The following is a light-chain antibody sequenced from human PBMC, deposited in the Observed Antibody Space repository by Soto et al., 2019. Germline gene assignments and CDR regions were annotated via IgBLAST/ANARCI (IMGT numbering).Light chain of an antibody. Sequence: EIVMTQSPATLSVSPGERASLSCRASQSISRNLAWYQHIPGQAPRLLIYAASTRAPGIPARFSGSGSGTEFTLTISSLESEDSAVYYCQQYSSWPPWTFGQGTKVDIK. V-gene: IGKV3-15*01. CDR3: QQYSSWPPWT. CDR1: QSISRN. CDR2: AAS. J-gene: IGKJ1*01.